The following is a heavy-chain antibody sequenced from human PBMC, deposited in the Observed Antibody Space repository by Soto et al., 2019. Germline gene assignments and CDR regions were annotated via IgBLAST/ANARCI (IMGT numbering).Heavy chain of an antibody. V-gene: IGHV3-30-3*01. CDR1: GFTFSSYA. CDR2: ISYDGSNK. Sequence: GGSLRLSCAASGFTFSSYAMHWVRQAPGKGLEWVAFISYDGSNKYYADSVKGRFTISRDNSKNTLYLQMNSLRAEDTAVYYCARGENYDFWSGYYSWGRYGMDVWGQGTTVTVSS. J-gene: IGHJ6*02. D-gene: IGHD3-3*01. CDR3: ARGENYDFWSGYYSWGRYGMDV.